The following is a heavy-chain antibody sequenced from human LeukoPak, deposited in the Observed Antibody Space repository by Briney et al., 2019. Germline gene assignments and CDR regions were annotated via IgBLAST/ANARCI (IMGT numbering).Heavy chain of an antibody. J-gene: IGHJ3*02. D-gene: IGHD3-22*01. Sequence: PGGSLRLSCAASGFTVSSNHMSWVRQAPGKGLEWVSVIYSGGSTYYADSVKGRFTISRDNSKNTLYLQMNSLRAEDTAVYSCARTTNNDNSLGTFDIWGQGTMVTVSS. V-gene: IGHV3-66*01. CDR2: IYSGGST. CDR3: ARTTNNDNSLGTFDI. CDR1: GFTVSSNH.